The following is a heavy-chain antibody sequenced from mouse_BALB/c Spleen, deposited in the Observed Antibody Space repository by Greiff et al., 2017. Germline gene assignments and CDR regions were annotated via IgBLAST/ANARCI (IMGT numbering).Heavy chain of an antibody. CDR3: TREGHDRYDRVYYYAMDY. Sequence: EVQGVESGGGLVKPGGSLKLSCAASGFTFSSYTMSWVRQTPEKRLEWVATISSGGSYTYYPDSVKGRFTISRDNAKNTLYLQMSSLKSEDTAMYYCTREGHDRYDRVYYYAMDYWGQGTSVTVSS. CDR1: GFTFSSYT. V-gene: IGHV5-6-4*01. CDR2: ISSGGSYT. D-gene: IGHD2-14*01. J-gene: IGHJ4*01.